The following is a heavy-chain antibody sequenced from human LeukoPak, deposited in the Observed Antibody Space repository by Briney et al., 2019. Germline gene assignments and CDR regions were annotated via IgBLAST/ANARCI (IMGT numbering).Heavy chain of an antibody. J-gene: IGHJ4*02. CDR3: ARDGGITGATSRGSFDY. CDR1: GFTFSSYR. V-gene: IGHV3-21*01. D-gene: IGHD1-7*01. Sequence: GGSLRLSCAASGFTFSSYRMNWVRQAPGKGLEWVSSISSSSSYIYYADSVKGRFTISRDNAKNSLYLQMNSLRAEDTAVYYCARDGGITGATSRGSFDYWGQGTLVTVSS. CDR2: ISSSSSYI.